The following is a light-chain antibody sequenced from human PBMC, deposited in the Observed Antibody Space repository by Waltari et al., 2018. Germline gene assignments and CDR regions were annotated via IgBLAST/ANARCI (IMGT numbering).Light chain of an antibody. CDR2: DAS. V-gene: IGKV3-11*01. Sequence: EIVLTQSPATLSLSPGERATLSCRAIQPVSSYLAWYQQKPGQAPRSLLYDASNSATGIPASFSGSGSGTDFTLTISSLEPEDFAVYYCQQRSKSPLAFGGGTKVEIK. CDR1: QPVSSY. J-gene: IGKJ4*01. CDR3: QQRSKSPLA.